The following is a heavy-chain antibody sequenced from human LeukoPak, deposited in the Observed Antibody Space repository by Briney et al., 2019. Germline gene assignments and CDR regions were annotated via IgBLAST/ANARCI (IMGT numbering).Heavy chain of an antibody. D-gene: IGHD6-19*01. CDR2: SSYTGST. J-gene: IGHJ4*02. CDR1: GGSISSSSYS. V-gene: IGHV4-39*01. CDR3: STTIRGWYGVGDY. Sequence: SETLSLTCTVSGGSISSSSYSWGWIRQPPGKGLEYIGSSSYTGSTYYNPSLKSRVTISVDTSKNQSSLNLNSVTAADTAVYYCSTTIRGWYGVGDYWGQGVLVTVSS.